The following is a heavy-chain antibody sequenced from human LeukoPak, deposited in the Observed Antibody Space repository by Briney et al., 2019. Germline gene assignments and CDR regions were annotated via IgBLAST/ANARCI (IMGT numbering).Heavy chain of an antibody. Sequence: SETLSLTCTVSGGSISSYYWSWIRQPPGKGLEWIGYIYYSGSTNYNPSLKSRVTISVDTSKNQFSLKLSSVTAADTAVYYCAREISGGYIFDYWGQGTLVTVSS. CDR2: IYYSGST. V-gene: IGHV4-59*01. CDR1: GGSISSYY. CDR3: AREISGGYIFDY. J-gene: IGHJ4*02. D-gene: IGHD5-12*01.